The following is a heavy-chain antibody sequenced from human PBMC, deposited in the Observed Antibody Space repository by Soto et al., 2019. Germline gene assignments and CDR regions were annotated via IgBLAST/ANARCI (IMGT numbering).Heavy chain of an antibody. J-gene: IGHJ4*02. D-gene: IGHD6-19*01. CDR2: FDPEDGET. CDR3: ATGGITVADFCY. Sequence: QVQLVQSGAEVKKPGASVKVSCKVSGYTLTELSMHWVRQAPGKGLEWMGGFDPEDGETIYAQKFQGRVTMTEDTTTDTAYMELSSPISEDTAVYYCATGGITVADFCYWGQGSLVTVSS. V-gene: IGHV1-24*01. CDR1: GYTLTELS.